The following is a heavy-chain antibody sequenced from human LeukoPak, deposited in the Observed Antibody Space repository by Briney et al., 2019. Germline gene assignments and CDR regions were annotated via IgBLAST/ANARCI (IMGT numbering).Heavy chain of an antibody. Sequence: PSETLSLTCTVSSGPMSSRIHYWGWIRQPPGKGLEGIGSISYSGATYYNPSLASRVTVSVDTSKNQFSLSVNSVTAADTAVYYCARHLGHGGNSHFDYWGQGTLVTVSS. CDR3: ARHLGHGGNSHFDY. V-gene: IGHV4-39*01. CDR2: ISYSGAT. D-gene: IGHD4-23*01. CDR1: SGPMSSRIHY. J-gene: IGHJ4*02.